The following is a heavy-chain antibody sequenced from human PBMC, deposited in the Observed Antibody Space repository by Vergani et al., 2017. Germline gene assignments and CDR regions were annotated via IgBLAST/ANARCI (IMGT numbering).Heavy chain of an antibody. J-gene: IGHJ4*02. Sequence: QVQLVQSGAEVKKPGASVKVSCKASGYTFTSYDINWVRQATGQGLEWMGWMNPNSGKTGYAQKFQGRVTMTRNTSISTAYMELSSLRSEDTAVYYCARGLYDFWSGTDYFDYWGQGTLVTVSS. CDR3: ARGLYDFWSGTDYFDY. V-gene: IGHV1-8*02. CDR1: GYTFTSYD. D-gene: IGHD3-3*01. CDR2: MNPNSGKT.